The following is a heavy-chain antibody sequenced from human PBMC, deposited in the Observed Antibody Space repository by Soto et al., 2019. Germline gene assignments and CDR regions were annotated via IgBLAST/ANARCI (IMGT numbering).Heavy chain of an antibody. CDR2: FDPEDGET. D-gene: IGHD2-15*01. Sequence: ASVKVSCKVSGYTLTELSMHWVRQAPGKGLEWMGGFDPEDGETIYAQKFQGRVTMTEDTSTDTAYMELSSLRSEDTAVYYCASGLGYCSGGSCSDYYYYMDVWGKGTTVTVSS. CDR3: ASGLGYCSGGSCSDYYYYMDV. CDR1: GYTLTELS. V-gene: IGHV1-24*01. J-gene: IGHJ6*03.